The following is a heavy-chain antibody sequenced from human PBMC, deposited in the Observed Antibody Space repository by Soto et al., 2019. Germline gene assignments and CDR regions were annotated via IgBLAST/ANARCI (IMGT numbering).Heavy chain of an antibody. V-gene: IGHV1-3*05. D-gene: IGHD2-15*01. CDR2: INHGNGDT. Sequence: QVQLVQSGAEEKKSGASVKVSCKASGYTFISYAMHWVRQAPGQSLEWMGWINHGNGDTKYSQTLQGRVTLTRDTTANTAYMELTSLNSADTAVYYCAAGGGGSRYWGQGTLVTVSS. J-gene: IGHJ4*02. CDR1: GYTFISYA. CDR3: AAGGGGSRY.